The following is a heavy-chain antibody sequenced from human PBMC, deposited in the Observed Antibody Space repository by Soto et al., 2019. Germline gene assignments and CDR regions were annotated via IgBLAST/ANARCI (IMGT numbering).Heavy chain of an antibody. V-gene: IGHV3-30*09. D-gene: IGHD6-13*01. J-gene: IGHJ4*02. CDR1: GFTFSNYA. CDR2: TSRDGNDK. CDR3: ARDSNIIADYYFDY. Sequence: QVQLVESGGGVVQPGRSLRLSCAASGFTFSNYAMHWVRQAPGRGLEWVAVTSRDGNDKHYADSVKGRFVISRDNSKSTLYLQMNSLRAEDTAVYYCARDSNIIADYYFDYWGQGTLGTVSS.